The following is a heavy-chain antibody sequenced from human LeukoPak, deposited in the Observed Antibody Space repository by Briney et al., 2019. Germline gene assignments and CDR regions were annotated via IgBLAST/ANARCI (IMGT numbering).Heavy chain of an antibody. D-gene: IGHD3-9*01. J-gene: IGHJ6*02. CDR1: GGTFSSYA. Sequence: SVKVSCKASGGTFSSYAISWVRQAPGQGLEWMGGIIPIFGTANYAQKFQGRVTITADESTSTAYMELSSLRSEDTAVYYCARGSVHYDILTGYSSGMDVWGQGTTVTVSS. V-gene: IGHV1-69*13. CDR2: IIPIFGTA. CDR3: ARGSVHYDILTGYSSGMDV.